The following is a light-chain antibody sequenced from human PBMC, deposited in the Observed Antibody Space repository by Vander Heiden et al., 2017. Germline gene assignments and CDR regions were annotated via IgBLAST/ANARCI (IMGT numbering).Light chain of an antibody. CDR1: QSVLTSSNNKNY. CDR3: QQSYTAPLT. V-gene: IGKV4-1*01. CDR2: WAS. J-gene: IGKJ4*01. Sequence: DRVMTQSPDYLGVSLGERATINCKSSQSVLTSSNNKNYLAWYQQIPGQPPKLLINWASTRESGVPDRFSGSGSGTDFTLTISSLQAEDVAVYYCQQSYTAPLTFGGGTKVEIK.